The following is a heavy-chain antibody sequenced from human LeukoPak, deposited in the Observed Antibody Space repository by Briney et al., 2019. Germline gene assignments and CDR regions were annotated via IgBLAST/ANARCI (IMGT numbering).Heavy chain of an antibody. V-gene: IGHV3-74*01. Sequence: GRSLRLSCAASGFTFSSYWMHWVRQAPGKGLVWVSRINSDGSSTSYADSVKGRFTISRDNAKNTLYLQMNSLRAEDTAVYYCARPLGTYYDFWSGYTFDYWGQGTLVTVPS. D-gene: IGHD3-3*01. CDR3: ARPLGTYYDFWSGYTFDY. CDR1: GFTFSSYW. J-gene: IGHJ4*02. CDR2: INSDGSST.